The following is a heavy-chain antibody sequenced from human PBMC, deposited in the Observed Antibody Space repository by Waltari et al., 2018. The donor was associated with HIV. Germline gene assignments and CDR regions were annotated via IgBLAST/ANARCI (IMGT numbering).Heavy chain of an antibody. D-gene: IGHD5-12*01. V-gene: IGHV3-7*01. CDR3: ARLRGGYDFDY. J-gene: IGHJ4*01. CDR1: GFTFSSYW. CDR2: IKQDGSEK. Sequence: EVQLVESGGGLVQPGGSLRLSCAASGFTFSSYWMSWVRQAPGKGLECVANIKQDGSEKSYVDSVKGRFTISRDNAKNSLYLQMNNLRAEDTAVYYCARLRGGYDFDYWGQEPWSPSPQ.